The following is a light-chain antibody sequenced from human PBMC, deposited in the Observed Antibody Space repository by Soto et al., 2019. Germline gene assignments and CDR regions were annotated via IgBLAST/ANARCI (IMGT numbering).Light chain of an antibody. CDR2: CAS. Sequence: DIQMTQSPSSLSASVGDRVTIACRASQSINIFLYWYQQKPGKAPQLLIYCASSLQSGVPSRFSAAGSGTDFNLSITSLQPEDFGTYYCQQSSGGPPFTFGPGTTVDIK. CDR3: QQSSGGPPFT. V-gene: IGKV1-39*01. J-gene: IGKJ3*01. CDR1: QSINIF.